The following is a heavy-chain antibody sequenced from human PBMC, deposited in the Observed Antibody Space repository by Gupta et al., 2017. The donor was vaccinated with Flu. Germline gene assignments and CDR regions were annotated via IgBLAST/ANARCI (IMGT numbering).Heavy chain of an antibody. Sequence: QVQLVQSGAEVKNPGASVKVSCKASGYTFTSDGIHWVRQAPGQRLEWMGWINVGSGNTRNSQKYQGRITITRDTSATTAYMELSSLRSEDTAVYYCAGESYTSSSKTFDYWGQGTLVTVSS. CDR3: AGESYTSSSKTFDY. V-gene: IGHV1-3*01. CDR1: GYTFTSDG. J-gene: IGHJ4*02. CDR2: INVGSGNT. D-gene: IGHD6-6*01.